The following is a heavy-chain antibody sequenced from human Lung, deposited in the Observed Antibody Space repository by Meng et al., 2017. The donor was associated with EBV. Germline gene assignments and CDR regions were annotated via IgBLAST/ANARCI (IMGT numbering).Heavy chain of an antibody. D-gene: IGHD4-17*01. V-gene: IGHV3-53*01. CDR1: GFTVSTNY. Sequence: GYPVESGGGLIRPGGSLSLPCAASGFTVSTNYMTWVRQAPGKGLEWLSVIYSGGSTQYAESVKGRFTISKDNSKNTLYLQMNNLRAEDTAVYYCARDGDYIPFENWGQGTLVTVSS. CDR2: IYSGGST. CDR3: ARDGDYIPFEN. J-gene: IGHJ4*02.